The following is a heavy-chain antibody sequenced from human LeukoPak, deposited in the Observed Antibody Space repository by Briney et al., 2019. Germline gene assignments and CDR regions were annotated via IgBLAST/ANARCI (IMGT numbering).Heavy chain of an antibody. CDR1: GFTFSSYA. J-gene: IGHJ4*02. D-gene: IGHD3-3*01. Sequence: GGSLRLSCAASGFTFSSYAMSWVRQAPGKGLEWVSAISGSGGSTYYADSVKGRFTISRGNSKNTLYLQMNSLRAEDTAVYYCAKGRVVLIFGVVISFDYWGQGTLVTVSS. CDR3: AKGRVVLIFGVVISFDY. CDR2: ISGSGGST. V-gene: IGHV3-23*01.